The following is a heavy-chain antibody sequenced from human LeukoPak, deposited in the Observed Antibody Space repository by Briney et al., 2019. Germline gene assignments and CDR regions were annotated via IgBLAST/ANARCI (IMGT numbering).Heavy chain of an antibody. CDR2: IYTSGST. CDR3: TRASYSYDINGWVPFDY. J-gene: IGHJ4*02. CDR1: GNSISSGDNY. D-gene: IGHD3-22*01. V-gene: IGHV4-61*02. Sequence: PSETLSLTCTVSGNSISSGDNYWSWLRQPAGKGLEWIGRIYTSGSTNYNPSLKSRVTISGDTSKNQFSLRLSSVTAADTAVYYCTRASYSYDINGWVPFDYWGQGTLVTVSS.